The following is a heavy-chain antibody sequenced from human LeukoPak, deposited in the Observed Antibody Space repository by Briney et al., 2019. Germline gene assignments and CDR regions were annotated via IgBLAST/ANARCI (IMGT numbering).Heavy chain of an antibody. CDR1: GYTFTGYY. D-gene: IGHD4-23*01. CDR2: INPNSGGT. Sequence: ASVKVSCKASGYTFTGYYMHWVRQAPGQGLEWMGRINPNSGGTNYAQKFQGRVTMTRDTSISTAYMELSRLRSDDTAVYYCARGRDYGGKRKSHQNWYFDLWGRGTLVTVSS. CDR3: ARGRDYGGKRKSHQNWYFDL. J-gene: IGHJ2*01. V-gene: IGHV1-2*06.